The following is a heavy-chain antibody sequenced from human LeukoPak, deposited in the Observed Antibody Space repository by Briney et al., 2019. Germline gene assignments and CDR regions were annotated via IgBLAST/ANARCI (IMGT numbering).Heavy chain of an antibody. CDR1: GGSISSSNW. Sequence: KPSGTLSLTCAVSGGSISSSNWWSWVRQPPGKGLEWIGEIYHSGSTNYNPSLKSRVTISVDKSKNQFSLKLSSVTAADTAVYYCARHRPGLYSSRPFDPWGQGTLVTVSS. J-gene: IGHJ5*02. V-gene: IGHV4-4*02. CDR2: IYHSGST. D-gene: IGHD6-13*01. CDR3: ARHRPGLYSSRPFDP.